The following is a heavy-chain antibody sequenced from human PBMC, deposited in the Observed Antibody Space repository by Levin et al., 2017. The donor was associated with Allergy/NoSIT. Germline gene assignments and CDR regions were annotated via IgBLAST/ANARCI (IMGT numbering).Heavy chain of an antibody. CDR1: GFTFSSYA. CDR3: AKEDGDGYSFDY. CDR2: ISGSGGST. Sequence: GESLKISCAASGFTFSSYAMSWVRQAPGKGLEWVSAISGSGGSTYYADSVKGRFTISRDNSKNTLYLQMNSLRAEDTAVYYCAKEDGDGYSFDYWGQGTLVTVSS. J-gene: IGHJ4*02. V-gene: IGHV3-23*01. D-gene: IGHD5-24*01.